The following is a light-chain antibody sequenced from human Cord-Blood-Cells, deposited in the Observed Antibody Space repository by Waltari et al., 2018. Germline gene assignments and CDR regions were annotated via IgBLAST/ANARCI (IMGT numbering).Light chain of an antibody. V-gene: IGKV1-5*01. Sequence: DIQMTQFPSTLSASVGARVTITCRASQSISSWLAWYQQKPGKAPKLLIYDASSLESGVPSRFSGSGYGTEFTLTISSLQPDDFATYYCQQYNSYSTFGQGTKVEIK. J-gene: IGKJ1*01. CDR3: QQYNSYST. CDR1: QSISSW. CDR2: DAS.